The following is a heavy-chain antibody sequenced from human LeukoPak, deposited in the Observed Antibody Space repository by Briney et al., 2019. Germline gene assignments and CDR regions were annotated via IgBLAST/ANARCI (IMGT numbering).Heavy chain of an antibody. Sequence: SETLSLTCTVSAGSISSYYWSWIRQPAGKGLEWIGRTYTSGRTNYNTSLRRRATMSVDTSKNQFSLKLSSVTAADTAVYYCAREDYADPGARYFDLWGRGTLVTVSS. CDR1: AGSISSYY. V-gene: IGHV4-4*07. CDR3: AREDYADPGARYFDL. D-gene: IGHD2-2*01. CDR2: TYTSGRT. J-gene: IGHJ2*01.